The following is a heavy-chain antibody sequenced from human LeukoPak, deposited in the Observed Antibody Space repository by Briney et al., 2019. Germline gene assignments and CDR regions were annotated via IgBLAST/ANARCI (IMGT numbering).Heavy chain of an antibody. Sequence: PGGSLRLSCVASGFSLRSYWMSWVRQAPGKGPEWVANIKQDGSEKFYVDSVKGRFTISRDNAENSLYLQMNSLRVEDTAVYYCARIYCSSTNCDRWNAFDIWGQGTMVTGSS. CDR3: ARIYCSSTNCDRWNAFDI. CDR2: IKQDGSEK. CDR1: GFSLRSYW. D-gene: IGHD2-2*01. V-gene: IGHV3-7*01. J-gene: IGHJ3*02.